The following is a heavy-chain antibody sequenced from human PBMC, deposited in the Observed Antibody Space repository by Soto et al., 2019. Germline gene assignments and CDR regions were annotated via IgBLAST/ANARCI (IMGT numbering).Heavy chain of an antibody. V-gene: IGHV4-4*02. CDR3: ARDIGFRSDYYDSSGYRDY. Sequence: SETLSLTCAVSGGSISSDSWWSWVRQPPGKGLEWIGEIYDSGSTNYNPSLKSRVTISVDKSKNQFSLKLISVTAADTAVYYCARDIGFRSDYYDSSGYRDYWGQGTLVT. D-gene: IGHD3-22*01. J-gene: IGHJ4*02. CDR2: IYDSGST. CDR1: GGSISSDSW.